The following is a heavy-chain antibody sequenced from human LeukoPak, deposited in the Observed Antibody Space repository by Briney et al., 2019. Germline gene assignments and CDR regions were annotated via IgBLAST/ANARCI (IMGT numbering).Heavy chain of an antibody. Sequence: GGSLRLSCAASGFTFSSYGMSWVRQAPGKGLKWVSSISTSSSYIYYADSLKGRFTISRDNAKNSLYLQMNSLRAEDTALYYCARDPWNATPFDYWGQGTLVTVS. V-gene: IGHV3-21*01. J-gene: IGHJ4*02. D-gene: IGHD1-1*01. CDR3: ARDPWNATPFDY. CDR2: ISTSSSYI. CDR1: GFTFSSYG.